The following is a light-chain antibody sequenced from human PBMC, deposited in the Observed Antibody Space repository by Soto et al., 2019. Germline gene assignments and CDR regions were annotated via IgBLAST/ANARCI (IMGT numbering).Light chain of an antibody. Sequence: DIQMTQSPSTLSASVGDRVTITCRASQNINSWLAWYQQKPGKAPKLLIYKASNLESGVPSRSSGSGSGTDFTLTISSLQPDDFATYYCQQYNSYSWTFGQGTKVDIK. CDR1: QNINSW. CDR3: QQYNSYSWT. J-gene: IGKJ1*01. V-gene: IGKV1-5*03. CDR2: KAS.